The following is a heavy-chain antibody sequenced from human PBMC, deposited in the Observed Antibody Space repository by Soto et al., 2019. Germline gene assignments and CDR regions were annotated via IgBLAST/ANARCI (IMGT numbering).Heavy chain of an antibody. CDR3: ARTIAAPRHFDY. CDR2: IYSGGST. V-gene: IGHV3-66*01. CDR1: GFTVSSNY. D-gene: IGHD6-13*01. J-gene: IGHJ4*02. Sequence: PGGSLRLSCAASGFTVSSNYMSWVRQAPGKGLEWVSVIYSGGSTYYADSVKGRFTISRDNSKNTLYLQMNSLRAEDTAVYYCARTIAAPRHFDYWGQGTLVTVSS.